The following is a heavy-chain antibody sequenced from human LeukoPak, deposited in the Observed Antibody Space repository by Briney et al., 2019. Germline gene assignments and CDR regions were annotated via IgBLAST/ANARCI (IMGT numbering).Heavy chain of an antibody. CDR2: INWNGGST. D-gene: IGHD4-23*01. CDR3: ASGGSGNGDFDY. J-gene: IGHJ4*02. Sequence: GGSLRLSCAASGFTFSSYAMSWVRQAPGKGLEWVSGINWNGGSTGYADSVKGRFTISRDNAKNSLYLQMNSLRAEDTALYHCASGGSGNGDFDYWGQGTLVTVSS. V-gene: IGHV3-20*01. CDR1: GFTFSSYA.